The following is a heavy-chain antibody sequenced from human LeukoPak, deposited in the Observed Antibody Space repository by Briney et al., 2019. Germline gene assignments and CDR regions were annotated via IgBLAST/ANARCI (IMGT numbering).Heavy chain of an antibody. J-gene: IGHJ4*02. CDR1: GLTFSSYS. D-gene: IGHD6-13*01. V-gene: IGHV3-23*01. CDR3: AKDAAGPEY. Sequence: GGSLRLSCVVSGLTFSSYSMSWVRQAPGKGLEWVSGMSASGGDTWYPDSVKGRFTISRDNSKNTLLLQMNSLRVEDTAIYYCAKDAAGPEYWGQGTRVTVSS. CDR2: MSASGGDT.